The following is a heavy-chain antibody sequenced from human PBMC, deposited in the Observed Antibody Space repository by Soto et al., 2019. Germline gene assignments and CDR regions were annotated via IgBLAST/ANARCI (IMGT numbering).Heavy chain of an antibody. Sequence: QVQLQQWGAGLLKPSETLSLTCAVYGGSFSGYYWSWIRQPPGKGLEWIGEINHSGSTNYNPSLTNRVTIPVETSKNQVSLKLSSVTAADTAVYYCARGADYYDSSGYYYRWGQGTLVTVSS. CDR2: INHSGST. V-gene: IGHV4-34*01. D-gene: IGHD3-22*01. CDR1: GGSFSGYY. CDR3: ARGADYYDSSGYYYR. J-gene: IGHJ4*02.